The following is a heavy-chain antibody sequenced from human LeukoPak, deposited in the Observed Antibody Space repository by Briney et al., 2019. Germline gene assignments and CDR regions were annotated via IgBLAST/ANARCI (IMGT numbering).Heavy chain of an antibody. CDR3: ASGPPFLKYFEY. V-gene: IGHV3-23*01. CDR1: GFTFSTYV. D-gene: IGHD3-3*01. J-gene: IGHJ4*02. Sequence: GGSLRLSCAASGFTFSTYVMNWFRQAPGKGLEWVSTISVGAEYIFYADSLKGRFTISRDDSNNALYLQMHSLRAEDTALYYCASGPPFLKYFEYWGQGTLVTVPS. CDR2: ISVGAEYI.